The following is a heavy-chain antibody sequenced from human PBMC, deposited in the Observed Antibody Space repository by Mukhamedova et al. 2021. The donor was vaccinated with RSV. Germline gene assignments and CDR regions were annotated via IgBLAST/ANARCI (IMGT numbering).Heavy chain of an antibody. V-gene: IGHV1-18*01. D-gene: IGHD3-10*01. J-gene: IGHJ4*02. Sequence: GDTIYAQKFQDRVTMTTDTSTTTAYMELTSLRSDDTAMYYCARGDYGSGAFYVYWGQGTLVTVSS. CDR3: ARGDYGSGAFYVY. CDR2: GDT.